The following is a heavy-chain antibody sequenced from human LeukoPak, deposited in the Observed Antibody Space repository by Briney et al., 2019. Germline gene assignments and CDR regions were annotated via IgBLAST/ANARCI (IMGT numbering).Heavy chain of an antibody. CDR2: ISSSSSYI. V-gene: IGHV3-21*01. D-gene: IGHD5-24*01. CDR3: ARGRRDGYKSDGPY. J-gene: IGHJ4*02. CDR1: GFTFSSYS. Sequence: PGGSLRLSCAASGFTFSSYSMNWVRQAPGKGLEWVSSISSSSSYIYYADSVKGRFTISRDNAKNSLYLQMNSLRAEDTAVYYCARGRRDGYKSDGPYWGQGTLVTVSS.